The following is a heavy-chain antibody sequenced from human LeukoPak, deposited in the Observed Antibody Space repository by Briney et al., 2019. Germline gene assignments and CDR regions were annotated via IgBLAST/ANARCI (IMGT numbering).Heavy chain of an antibody. CDR1: GGSIDSTSYY. CDR2: IYYRGST. Sequence: PSETLSLTCAVSGGSIDSTSYYWGWIRQPPGKGLEWIGSIYYRGSTYYNWSLKSRVTISVYTSKNQFSLKLSSVTAADTAVYYCARDLKSRGTFDIWGQGTMVTVSS. CDR3: ARDLKSRGTFDI. V-gene: IGHV4-39*07. J-gene: IGHJ3*02. D-gene: IGHD3-16*01.